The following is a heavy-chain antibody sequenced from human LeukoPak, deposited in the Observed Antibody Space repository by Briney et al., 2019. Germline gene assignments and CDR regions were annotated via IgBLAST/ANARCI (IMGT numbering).Heavy chain of an antibody. CDR1: GFTFSSYW. D-gene: IGHD6-19*01. J-gene: IGHJ4*01. CDR3: ARDLYSSGWYGQYFAY. CDR2: IKQDGSEK. Sequence: PGGSLRLSCAASGFTFSSYWMSWVRQAPGKGLEWVANIKQDGSEKYYVDSVKGRFTISRDNAKNSLYQQMDSPRAEDTAVYYCARDLYSSGWYGQYFAYWGQGTLVTVSS. V-gene: IGHV3-7*01.